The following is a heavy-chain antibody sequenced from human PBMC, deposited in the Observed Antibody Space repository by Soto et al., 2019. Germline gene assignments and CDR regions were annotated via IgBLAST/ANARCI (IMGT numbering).Heavy chain of an antibody. J-gene: IGHJ4*02. CDR1: GGSISSYY. V-gene: IGHV4-59*01. D-gene: IGHD4-17*01. CDR2: IYYSGST. CDR3: ARLVRGDYNFGY. Sequence: SETLSLTCTVPGGSISSYYWSWIRQPPGKGLEWIGYIYYSGSTNYHPSLKRRVTISVDTSKNQFSLKLSSVTAADTAVYYCARLVRGDYNFGYWGPGTLVTVSS.